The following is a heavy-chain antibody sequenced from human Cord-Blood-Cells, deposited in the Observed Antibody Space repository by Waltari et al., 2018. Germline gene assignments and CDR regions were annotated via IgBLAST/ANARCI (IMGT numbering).Heavy chain of an antibody. CDR2: ISSSGSTI. J-gene: IGHJ4*02. CDR1: GFTFSSYE. Sequence: EVQLVESGGGLVQPGGSLRLSCAASGFTFSSYEMNWVRQAPGKGLEWVSYISSSGSTIYYADSVKGRVTISRDNAKNSLYLQMNSLRAEDTAVYYCASRGLYSGSYFDYWGQGTLVTVSS. CDR3: ASRGLYSGSYFDY. D-gene: IGHD1-26*01. V-gene: IGHV3-48*03.